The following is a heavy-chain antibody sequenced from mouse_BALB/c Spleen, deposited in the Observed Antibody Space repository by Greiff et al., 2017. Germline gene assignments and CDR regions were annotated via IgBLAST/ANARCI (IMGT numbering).Heavy chain of an antibody. Sequence: EVKVVESGGGLVKPGGSLKLSCAASGFTFSSYAMSWVRQTPEKRLEWVATISSGGSYTYYPDSVKGRFTISRDNAKNTLYLQMSSLRSEDTAMYYCARHEKGNYGGGAMDYWGQGTSVTVSS. V-gene: IGHV5-9-3*01. J-gene: IGHJ4*01. D-gene: IGHD2-1*01. CDR1: GFTFSSYA. CDR2: ISSGGSYT. CDR3: ARHEKGNYGGGAMDY.